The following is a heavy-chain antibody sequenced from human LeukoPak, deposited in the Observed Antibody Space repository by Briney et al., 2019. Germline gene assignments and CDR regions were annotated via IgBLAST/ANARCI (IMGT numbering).Heavy chain of an antibody. J-gene: IGHJ4*02. CDR2: IYYSGST. CDR1: GGSISSGGSY. D-gene: IGHD3-9*01. Sequence: SQTLSLTCTVSGGSISSGGSYWSWLRQHPGKGLEWIGYIYYSGSTYYNPSLKSRVTISVDTSKNQFSLKLSSVTAADTAVYYCARVFPPYYDILTGYQRYYFDYWGQGTLVTVSS. CDR3: ARVFPPYYDILTGYQRYYFDY. V-gene: IGHV4-31*03.